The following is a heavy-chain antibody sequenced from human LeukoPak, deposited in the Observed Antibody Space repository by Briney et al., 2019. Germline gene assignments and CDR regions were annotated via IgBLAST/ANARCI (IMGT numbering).Heavy chain of an antibody. Sequence: MPSETLSLTCTVSGGSISSSTYYWGWIRQPPGEGLEWIGSIYYRGNTYYNPSLKSRVTISVDMSKNQFSLKLSSVTAADTAVYYCARSSVQFTFDFWGQGTLVTVSS. CDR1: GGSISSSTYY. D-gene: IGHD4-11*01. J-gene: IGHJ4*02. V-gene: IGHV4-39*01. CDR3: ARSSVQFTFDF. CDR2: IYYRGNT.